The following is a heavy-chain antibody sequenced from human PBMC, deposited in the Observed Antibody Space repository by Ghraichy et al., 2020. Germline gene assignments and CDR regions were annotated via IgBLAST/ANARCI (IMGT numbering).Heavy chain of an antibody. CDR3: ATTPIGKKGIAVANDAFDI. D-gene: IGHD6-19*01. CDR2: FDPEDGET. CDR1: GYTLTELS. Sequence: ASVKVSCKVSGYTLTELSMHWVRQAPGKGLEWMGGFDPEDGETIYAQKFQGRVTMTEDTSTDTAYMELSSLRSEDTAVYYCATTPIGKKGIAVANDAFDIWGQGTMVTVSS. J-gene: IGHJ3*02. V-gene: IGHV1-24*01.